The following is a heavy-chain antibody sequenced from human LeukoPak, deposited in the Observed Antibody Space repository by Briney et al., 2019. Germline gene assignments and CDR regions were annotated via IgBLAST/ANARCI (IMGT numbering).Heavy chain of an antibody. CDR2: ISSSSSYI. V-gene: IGHV3-21*01. CDR3: ARHDSSGYVDY. Sequence: GGSLRLSCAASGFTFSSYWMSWVRQAPGKGLEWVSSISSSSSYIYYADSVKGRFTISRDNAKNSLYLQMNSLRAEDTAVYYCARHDSSGYVDYWGQGTLVTVSS. CDR1: GFTFSSYW. J-gene: IGHJ4*02. D-gene: IGHD3-22*01.